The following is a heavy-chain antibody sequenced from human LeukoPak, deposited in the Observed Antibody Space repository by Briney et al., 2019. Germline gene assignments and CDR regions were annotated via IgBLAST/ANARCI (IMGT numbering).Heavy chain of an antibody. CDR3: ARDRVVMGAIFHYGMDV. J-gene: IGHJ6*04. D-gene: IGHD1-26*01. V-gene: IGHV3-21*04. Sequence: GGSLRLSCAASGFTFSSYSMNWVRQAPGKGLEWVSSISSSSSYIYYADSVKGRFTISRDNAKNSLYLQMNSLRAEDTALYYCARDRVVMGAIFHYGMDVWGKGTTVTVSS. CDR1: GFTFSSYS. CDR2: ISSSSSYI.